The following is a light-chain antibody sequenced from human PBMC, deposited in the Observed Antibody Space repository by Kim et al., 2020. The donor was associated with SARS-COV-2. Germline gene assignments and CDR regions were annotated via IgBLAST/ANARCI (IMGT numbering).Light chain of an antibody. CDR2: YDR. J-gene: IGLJ3*02. CDR3: QLWDRTSDHRV. CDR1: DIGSKS. Sequence: SYELTQPPSVSVDPGKTARITCGGNDIGSKSVHWYQQKPGQAPVLVIYYDRERPSAMPERFSGSNSGNTATLTISRVEAGDEADYYCQLWDRTSDHRVFGGGTQLTVL. V-gene: IGLV3-21*04.